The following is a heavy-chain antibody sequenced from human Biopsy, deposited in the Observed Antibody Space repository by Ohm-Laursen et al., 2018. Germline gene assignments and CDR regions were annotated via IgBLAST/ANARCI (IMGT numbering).Heavy chain of an antibody. CDR1: GFTFSSYW. Sequence: SLRLSCAASGFTFSSYWMNWVCQVPGKGLVWVATINKDGSTLQYVDSVRGRFTISRDNAKNTPHLQMNSLRADDTAIYYCAKDLHNYGMDVWGQGTTVTVSS. V-gene: IGHV3-74*03. CDR2: INKDGSTL. J-gene: IGHJ6*02. CDR3: AKDLHNYGMDV.